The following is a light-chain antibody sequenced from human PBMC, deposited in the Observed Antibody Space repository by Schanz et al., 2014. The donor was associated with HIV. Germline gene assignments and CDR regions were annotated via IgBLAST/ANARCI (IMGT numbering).Light chain of an antibody. Sequence: EIVMTQSPGTLSVSPGERATLSCRASQTVSNNLAWYQQKPGQAPRLLIYGASTRVTGIPARFTGSGSGTDFTLTISRLEPEDFAVYYCQQYGSSPMHTFGQGTKLEIK. J-gene: IGKJ2*01. CDR2: GAS. CDR3: QQYGSSPMHT. CDR1: QTVSNN. V-gene: IGKV3-20*01.